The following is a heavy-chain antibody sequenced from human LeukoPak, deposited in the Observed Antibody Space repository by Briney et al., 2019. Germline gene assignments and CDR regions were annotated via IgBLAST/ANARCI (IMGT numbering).Heavy chain of an antibody. D-gene: IGHD3-9*01. V-gene: IGHV1-69*06. Sequence: SVKVSCKASGYTFTSYGISWVRQAPGQGLEWMGGIIPIFGTANYAQKFQGRVTITADKSTSTAYMELSSLRSEDTAVYYCARGNYDILTGYYRLRAFDYWGQGTLVTVSS. J-gene: IGHJ4*02. CDR2: IIPIFGTA. CDR1: GYTFTSYG. CDR3: ARGNYDILTGYYRLRAFDY.